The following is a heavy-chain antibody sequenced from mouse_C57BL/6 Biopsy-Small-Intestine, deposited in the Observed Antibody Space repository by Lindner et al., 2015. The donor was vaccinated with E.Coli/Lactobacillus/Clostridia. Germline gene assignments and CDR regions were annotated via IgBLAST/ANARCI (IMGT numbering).Heavy chain of an antibody. CDR1: GYSFTDFY. J-gene: IGHJ4*01. V-gene: IGHV1-84*01. Sequence: VQLQESGPEVVKPGASVKISCKASGYSFTDFYLNWVKQRPGQGLEWIGWIYPGTGTTKYNEKFRGKATLTGDASSNTAYMQLSSLTSEESAVYFCARTGDRWGALDYWGQGASVTVSS. CDR3: ARTGDRWGALDY. D-gene: IGHD2-14*01. CDR2: IYPGTGTT.